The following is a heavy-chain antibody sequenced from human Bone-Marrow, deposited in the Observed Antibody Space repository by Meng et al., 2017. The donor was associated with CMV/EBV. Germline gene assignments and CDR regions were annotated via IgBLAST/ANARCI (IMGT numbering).Heavy chain of an antibody. CDR2: IKSKTDGGTT. CDR3: TTSMVRGVIITGPLGY. Sequence: GESLRLSCAASGFTFSNAWMSWVRQAPGKGLEWVGRIKSKTDGGTTDYAAPVKGRFTISRDDSKNTLYLQMNSLKTEDTAVYYCTTSMVRGVIITGPLGYWGQGTLVTVSS. D-gene: IGHD3-10*01. CDR1: GFTFSNAW. J-gene: IGHJ4*02. V-gene: IGHV3-15*01.